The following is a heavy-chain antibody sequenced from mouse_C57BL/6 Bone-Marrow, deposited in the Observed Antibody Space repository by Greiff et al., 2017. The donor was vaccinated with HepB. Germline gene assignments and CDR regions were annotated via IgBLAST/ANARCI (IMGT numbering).Heavy chain of an antibody. CDR3: ASSYYGSSYGYFDV. CDR2: INYDGSST. D-gene: IGHD1-1*01. J-gene: IGHJ1*03. Sequence: EVQVVESEGGLVQPGSSMKLSCTASGFTFSDYYMAWVRQVPEKGLEWVANINYDGSSTYYLDSLKSRFIISRDNAKNILYLQMSSLKSEDTATYYCASSYYGSSYGYFDVWGTGTTVTVSS. CDR1: GFTFSDYY. V-gene: IGHV5-16*01.